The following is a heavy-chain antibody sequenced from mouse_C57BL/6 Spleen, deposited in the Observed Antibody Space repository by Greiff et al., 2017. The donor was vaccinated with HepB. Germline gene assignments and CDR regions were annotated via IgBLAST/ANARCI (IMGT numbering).Heavy chain of an antibody. D-gene: IGHD2-4*01. Sequence: EVHLVESGPGLVKPSQSLSLTCSVTGYSITSGYYWNWLRQFPGNKLEWMGYISYDGSNNYNPSLKNRISITRDTSKNQFFLKLNSVTTEDTATYYCARGGITPFDYWGQGTTLTVSS. CDR2: ISYDGSN. J-gene: IGHJ2*01. CDR1: GYSITSGYY. CDR3: ARGGITPFDY. V-gene: IGHV3-6*01.